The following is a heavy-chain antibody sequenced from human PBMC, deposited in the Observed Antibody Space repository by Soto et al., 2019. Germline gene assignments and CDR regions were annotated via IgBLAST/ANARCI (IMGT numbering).Heavy chain of an antibody. V-gene: IGHV4-34*08. CDR3: STLACYANGHYLHSPPARRSFD. Sequence: ENLPHSCAVYSGTLSRHSWPWIRQSPGKGLEWIGDINHSGRVNYSPSLKSRVTISLDTSKNQFSLTLSAVTAADTAMYYCSTLACYANGHYLHSPPARRSFD. CDR1: SGTLSRHS. J-gene: IGHJ5*02. D-gene: IGHD3-16*01. CDR2: INHSGRV.